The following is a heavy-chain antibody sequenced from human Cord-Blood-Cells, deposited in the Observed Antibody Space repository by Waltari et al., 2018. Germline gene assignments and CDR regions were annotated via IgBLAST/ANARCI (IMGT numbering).Heavy chain of an antibody. CDR1: GGSISSSSYY. V-gene: IGHV4-39*01. J-gene: IGHJ2*01. D-gene: IGHD2-2*01. CDR2: IYYRGST. Sequence: QLQLQESGPGLVKPSETLSLTCTVSGGSISSSSYYWGWIRQPPGKGLEWIGSIYYRGSTYYNPSRKGRVTISVDTSKNQFSLKLSSVTAADTAVYYCARHDCSSTSCYWYFDLWGRGTLVTVSS. CDR3: ARHDCSSTSCYWYFDL.